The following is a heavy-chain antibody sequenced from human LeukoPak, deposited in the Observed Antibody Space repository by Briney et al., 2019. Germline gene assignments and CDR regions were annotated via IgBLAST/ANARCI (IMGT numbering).Heavy chain of an antibody. CDR2: IYYSGIT. CDR3: ARETFDVAPGAFDV. V-gene: IGHV4-38-2*02. D-gene: IGHD3-9*01. CDR1: GYSISSNFY. Sequence: PSETLSLTCSVSGYSISSNFYWGWIRQTPGKGLEWIGSIYYSGITYYNPSLKSRVTISVDTSNNHFSLKLSSVTAADTAVYYCARETFDVAPGAFDVWGQGTMVTVSS. J-gene: IGHJ3*01.